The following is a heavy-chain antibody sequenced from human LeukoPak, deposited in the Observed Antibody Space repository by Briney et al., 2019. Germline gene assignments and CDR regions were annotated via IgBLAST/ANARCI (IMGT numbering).Heavy chain of an antibody. D-gene: IGHD1-26*01. J-gene: IGHJ4*02. CDR2: VSGSGGST. CDR1: GFTFSSHV. V-gene: IGHV3-23*01. CDR3: AGSPPYFDY. Sequence: GGSLRLSYAASGFTFSSHVMSWVRQAPGKGLEWVSAVSGSGGSTYYADSVKGRFTISRDNSKNTLYLQMNSLRAEDTAVYYCAGSPPYFDYWGQGTLVTVSS.